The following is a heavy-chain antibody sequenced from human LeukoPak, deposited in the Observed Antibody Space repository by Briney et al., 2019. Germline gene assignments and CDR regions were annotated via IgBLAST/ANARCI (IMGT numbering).Heavy chain of an antibody. CDR1: GGSSSSYY. J-gene: IGHJ6*03. Sequence: SETLSLTCTVSGGSSSSYYWSWIRQPLGKGLEWIGYIYYSGSTNYNPSLKSRVTISVDTSKNQFSLKLSSVTAADTAVYYCARERYSYGPGYMDVWGKGTTVTVSS. V-gene: IGHV4-59*01. D-gene: IGHD5-18*01. CDR2: IYYSGST. CDR3: ARERYSYGPGYMDV.